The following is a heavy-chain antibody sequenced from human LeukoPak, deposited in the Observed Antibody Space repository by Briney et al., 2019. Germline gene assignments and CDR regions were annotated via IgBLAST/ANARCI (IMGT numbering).Heavy chain of an antibody. J-gene: IGHJ4*02. CDR3: ARAVRQHLYNY. CDR2: ISSSGSTI. CDR1: GFTFSSYS. Sequence: GGSLRLSCAASGFTFSSYSMNWVRQAPGKGLEWVSYISSSGSTIYYADSVKGRFTISRDNAKNSLYLQMNSLRAEDTAVYYCARAVRQHLYNYWGQGTLVTVSS. V-gene: IGHV3-48*04. D-gene: IGHD6-13*01.